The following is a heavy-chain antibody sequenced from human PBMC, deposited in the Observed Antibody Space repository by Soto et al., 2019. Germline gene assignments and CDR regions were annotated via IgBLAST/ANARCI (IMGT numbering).Heavy chain of an antibody. CDR2: ISGSGGST. V-gene: IGHV3-23*01. CDR1: EVTIVDHC. D-gene: IGHD6-6*01. CDR3: VQKERAEARRGHWFDS. Sequence: SAAAEVTIVDHCRSWVSKKQGKGLEWVSAISGSGGSTYYADSVKGRFTISRDNSKNTLYLQMNSLRAEDTAVYYCVQKERAEARRGHWFDSWGKGPLV. J-gene: IGHJ5*01.